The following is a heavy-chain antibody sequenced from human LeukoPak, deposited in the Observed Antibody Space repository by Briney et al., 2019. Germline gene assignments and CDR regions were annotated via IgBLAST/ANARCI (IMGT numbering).Heavy chain of an antibody. Sequence: SQTLSLTCAISGDSVSSNSATWNWIRQSPSRGLEWLGRTYYRSKWYNDYAVSVKSRITINPGTSKNQFSLQLNSVTPEDTAVYYCARVGKRLAAAGDYYFYMDVWGKGTTVTISS. CDR1: GDSVSSNSAT. D-gene: IGHD6-13*01. CDR2: TYYRSKWYN. CDR3: ARVGKRLAAAGDYYFYMDV. V-gene: IGHV6-1*01. J-gene: IGHJ6*03.